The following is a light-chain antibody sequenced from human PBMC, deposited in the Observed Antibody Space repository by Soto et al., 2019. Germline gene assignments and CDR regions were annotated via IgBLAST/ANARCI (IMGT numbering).Light chain of an antibody. CDR1: QGISSW. CDR2: AAS. Sequence: DIQMTQSPSSVSASVGDRGTITCRASQGISSWLAWYQKKPGKAPNLLIYAASSLQSGVPSRFSGSESGTDFTLTISSLQPEDCALYFCQQANSFPITFGQGTRLEIK. J-gene: IGKJ5*01. CDR3: QQANSFPIT. V-gene: IGKV1-12*01.